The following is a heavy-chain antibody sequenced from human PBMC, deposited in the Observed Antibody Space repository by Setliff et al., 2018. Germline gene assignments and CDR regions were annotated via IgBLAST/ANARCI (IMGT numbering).Heavy chain of an antibody. V-gene: IGHV4-4*02. CDR1: GGSISSSNW. J-gene: IGHJ5*02. D-gene: IGHD2-15*01. Sequence: PSETLSLTCAVSGGSISSSNWWSWVRQPPGKGLEWIGEIYHSGSTNYNPSLKSRVTISVDTSMNQFSLKLSSVTAADTAVYYCARLYIVVVVAATPAWFDPWGQGTLVTVSS. CDR2: IYHSGST. CDR3: ARLYIVVVVAATPAWFDP.